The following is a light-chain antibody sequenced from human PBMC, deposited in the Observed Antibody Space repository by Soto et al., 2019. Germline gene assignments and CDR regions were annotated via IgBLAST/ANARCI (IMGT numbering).Light chain of an antibody. V-gene: IGKV2-30*02. Sequence: DVVMTQSPLSLPVTLGQPASISCRSSQSLVHSDGKTYLNWFQQRPGQSPRRLIYKVSNRDSGVPDRFSGSESGTDFTLKISRVEAEDVGVYYCMQGTHWPPTFGGGTKVEIK. CDR3: MQGTHWPPT. J-gene: IGKJ4*01. CDR2: KVS. CDR1: QSLVHSDGKTY.